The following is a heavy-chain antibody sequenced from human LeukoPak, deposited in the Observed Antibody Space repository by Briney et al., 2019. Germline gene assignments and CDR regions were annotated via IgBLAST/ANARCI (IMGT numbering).Heavy chain of an antibody. CDR1: GYSFTNYW. Sequence: RGESLKISCKGSGYSFTNYWVAWVRQMPGKGLEWMGIIYPADSDTRYSPSFQGQVTISADKSISTAYLQWSGLKASDTAMYYCARLGGVAAAADYWGQGTLVTASS. J-gene: IGHJ4*02. V-gene: IGHV5-51*01. CDR3: ARLGGVAAAADY. CDR2: IYPADSDT. D-gene: IGHD6-13*01.